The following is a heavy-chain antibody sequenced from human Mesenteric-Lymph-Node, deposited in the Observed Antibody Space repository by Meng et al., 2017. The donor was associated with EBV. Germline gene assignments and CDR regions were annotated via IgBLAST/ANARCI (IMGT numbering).Heavy chain of an antibody. CDR2: IFHAGNT. CDR1: GGSIISTDTW. V-gene: IGHV4-4*02. J-gene: IGHJ4*02. CDR3: ARGSHYTWDV. D-gene: IGHD3-16*01. Sequence: QVPLQESGPGLVKPSGTLSLTCGVSGGSIISTDTWWSWVRQPPGKGLEWIGEIFHAGNTNYNPSLKSQVTMSVDTSKNQFSLNLSSVTAADSAVYYCARGSHYTWDVWGQGTLVTASS.